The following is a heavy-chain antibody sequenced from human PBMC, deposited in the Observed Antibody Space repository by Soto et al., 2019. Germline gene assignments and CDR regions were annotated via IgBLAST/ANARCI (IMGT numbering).Heavy chain of an antibody. CDR1: GFTFSSYA. D-gene: IGHD4-17*01. Sequence: PGGSLRLSCAASGFTFSSYAMSWVRQAPKKGLEWVSAISGSGGSTYYADSVKGRFTISRDNSKNTLYLQMNSLRAEDTAVYYCAKEPAPSTVTTVGGFDYWGQGTLVTVSS. CDR2: ISGSGGST. V-gene: IGHV3-23*01. CDR3: AKEPAPSTVTTVGGFDY. J-gene: IGHJ4*02.